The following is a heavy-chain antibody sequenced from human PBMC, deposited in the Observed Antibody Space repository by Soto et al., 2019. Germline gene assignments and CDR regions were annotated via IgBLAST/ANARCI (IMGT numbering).Heavy chain of an antibody. J-gene: IGHJ4*02. D-gene: IGHD3-3*01. Sequence: QVQLQQWGAGLLKPSETLSLTCAVYGGSFSGYYWSWIRQPPGKGLEWIGEINHSGSTNYNPSLKSQVHISVDTSKNQFSLKLSSVPAAETAVYYCARGPYYDFWSGRRGFDYWGQGTLVTVSS. CDR3: ARGPYYDFWSGRRGFDY. CDR2: INHSGST. CDR1: GGSFSGYY. V-gene: IGHV4-34*01.